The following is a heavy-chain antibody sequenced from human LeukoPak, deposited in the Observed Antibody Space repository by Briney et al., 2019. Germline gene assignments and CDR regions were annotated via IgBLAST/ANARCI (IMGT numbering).Heavy chain of an antibody. Sequence: SSETLSLTCTVSGGSISSYYWSWIRQPPGKGLEWIGEINHSGSTNYNPSLKSRVTISVDTSKNQFSLKLSSVTAADTAVYYCARGLGAGFTNYYYGMDVWGQGTTVTVSS. CDR3: ARGLGAGFTNYYYGMDV. D-gene: IGHD3-9*01. CDR1: GGSISSYY. CDR2: INHSGST. J-gene: IGHJ6*02. V-gene: IGHV4-34*01.